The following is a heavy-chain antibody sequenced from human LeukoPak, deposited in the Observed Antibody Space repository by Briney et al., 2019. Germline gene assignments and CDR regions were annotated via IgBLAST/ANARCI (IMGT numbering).Heavy chain of an antibody. J-gene: IGHJ5*02. D-gene: IGHD5-18*01. V-gene: IGHV3-30*02. CDR1: GFTFSSYG. CDR3: AKSKKRQIQLWLSRSYNWFDL. Sequence: GGSLRLSCAASGFTFSSYGMHWVRQAPGKGLEWVAFIRYDGSNKYYADSVKGRFTISRDNSKNTLYLQVNSLRAEDTAVYYCAKSKKRQIQLWLSRSYNWFDLWGQGTLVTVSS. CDR2: IRYDGSNK.